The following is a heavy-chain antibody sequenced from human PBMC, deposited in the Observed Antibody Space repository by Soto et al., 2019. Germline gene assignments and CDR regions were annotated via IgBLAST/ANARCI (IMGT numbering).Heavy chain of an antibody. D-gene: IGHD3-10*01. CDR1: GGSISSYY. CDR2: VHDSWGS. Sequence: SETLSLTCTVSGGSISSYYWSWIRQPPGKGLEWMGYVHDSWGSHYNPSLKSRVAISLATSKRKFSLNLTSVTATDTAVYYCVRRRFEALHGLVDVWGQGTPVTVSS. V-gene: IGHV4-59*08. J-gene: IGHJ6*02. CDR3: VRRRFEALHGLVDV.